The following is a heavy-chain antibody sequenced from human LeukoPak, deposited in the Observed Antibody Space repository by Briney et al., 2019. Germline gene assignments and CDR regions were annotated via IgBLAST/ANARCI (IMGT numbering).Heavy chain of an antibody. CDR2: ISNGGTNK. J-gene: IGHJ6*03. Sequence: GGSLRLSCAASGFTFSTFPMHWVRQAPGKGLQWVAVISNGGTNKYYADSGKGRFTISRDNSKNTLFLQMNSLTTEDTAVYYCARGAGTTVYYIDVWGNGTTVTVS. D-gene: IGHD1-7*01. V-gene: IGHV3-30*01. CDR1: GFTFSTFP. CDR3: ARGAGTTVYYIDV.